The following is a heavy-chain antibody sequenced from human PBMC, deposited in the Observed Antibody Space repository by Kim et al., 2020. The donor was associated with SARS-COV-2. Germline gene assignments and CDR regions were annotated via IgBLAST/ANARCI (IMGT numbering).Heavy chain of an antibody. CDR3: ARGNYYESVSLSDYYNGMDV. J-gene: IGHJ6*02. Sequence: GGSLRLSCAASGLSFDDSAMNWVRQAPGKGLEWVAVISYDGRNKEYAYSVKGRFSISRDNPKSTLSLQMNSLRVEDTAVYYCARGNYYESVSLSDYYNGMDVWGQGTTVTVSS. D-gene: IGHD3-10*01. CDR2: ISYDGRNK. CDR1: GLSFDDSA. V-gene: IGHV3-30-3*01.